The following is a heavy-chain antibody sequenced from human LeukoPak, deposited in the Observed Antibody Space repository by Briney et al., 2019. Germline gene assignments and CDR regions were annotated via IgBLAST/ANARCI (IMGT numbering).Heavy chain of an antibody. J-gene: IGHJ4*02. V-gene: IGHV4-34*01. CDR2: INHSGST. Sequence: SETLSLTCAVYGGSFSGYYWSWIRQPPGKGLEWIGEINHSGSTNYNPSLKSRVTISVDTSKNQFSLKLSSVTAADTAVYYCARLIAARGLPGPEDYWGQGTLVTVSS. CDR1: GGSFSGYY. CDR3: ARLIAARGLPGPEDY. D-gene: IGHD6-6*01.